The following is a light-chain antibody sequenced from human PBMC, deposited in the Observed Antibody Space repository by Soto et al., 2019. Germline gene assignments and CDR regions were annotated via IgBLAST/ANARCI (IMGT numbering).Light chain of an antibody. Sequence: DRVRTKYKGALSVSPGERATLSCRASQSVSDRVVWYQQKSGQAPSLLIYAASTRAAGVPARFSGSGSGTEFTLTISSLQSEDFAVYFSQLDADWPKAFSQGSMVDIK. CDR2: AAS. CDR1: QSVSDR. V-gene: IGKV3-15*01. CDR3: QLDADWPKA. J-gene: IGKJ1*01.